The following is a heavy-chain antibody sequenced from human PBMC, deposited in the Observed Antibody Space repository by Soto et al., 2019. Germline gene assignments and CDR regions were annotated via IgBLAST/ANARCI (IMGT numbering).Heavy chain of an antibody. CDR3: ERDEYCSGGSCYIQFDY. D-gene: IGHD2-15*01. CDR2: IIPIFGTA. CDR1: GGTFSSYA. J-gene: IGHJ4*02. Sequence: SVKVSCKASGGTFSSYAISWVRQAPGQGLEWMGGIIPIFGTANYAQKFQGRVTITADESTSTAYMELSSLRSEDTAVYYCERDEYCSGGSCYIQFDYWGQGTLVTVSS. V-gene: IGHV1-69*13.